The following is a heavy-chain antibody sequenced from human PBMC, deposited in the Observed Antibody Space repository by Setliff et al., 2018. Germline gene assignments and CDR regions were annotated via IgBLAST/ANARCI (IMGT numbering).Heavy chain of an antibody. V-gene: IGHV3-33*06. J-gene: IGHJ4*02. CDR1: GFIFSNYG. Sequence: GESLKISCAASGFIFSNYGMHWVRQAPGKGLEWVAVIWYDGINKYYADSVKGRFTISRDISKNTLYLQMNNLRAEDTAVYYCAKELAVAGSCIDYWGQGTLVTVSS. D-gene: IGHD6-19*01. CDR3: AKELAVAGSCIDY. CDR2: IWYDGINK.